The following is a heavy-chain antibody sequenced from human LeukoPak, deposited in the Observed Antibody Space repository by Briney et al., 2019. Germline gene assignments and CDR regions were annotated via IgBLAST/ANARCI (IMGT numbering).Heavy chain of an antibody. J-gene: IGHJ3*02. CDR3: AREVPRDYAFENDAFDI. Sequence: PSETLSLTCAVYGGSFSGYYWSWIRQPPGKGLEWIGEINHSGSTNYNPSLKRRVTISVDTSKNQISLKLSSVTAADTAVYYCAREVPRDYAFENDAFDIWGQGTMVTVSS. CDR2: INHSGST. V-gene: IGHV4-34*01. D-gene: IGHD3-16*01. CDR1: GGSFSGYY.